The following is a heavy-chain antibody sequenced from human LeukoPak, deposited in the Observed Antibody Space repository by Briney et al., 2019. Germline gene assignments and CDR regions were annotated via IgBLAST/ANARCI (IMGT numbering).Heavy chain of an antibody. J-gene: IGHJ4*02. CDR1: GFTFSSYS. CDR2: ISSSGSTI. Sequence: GGSLRLSCAASGFTFSSYSMNWVRQAPGKGLEWVSYISSSGSTIYYADSVKGRFTISRDNAKNSLYLQMNSLRAEDTAVYYCARGRGYSYGTHYWGQGTLITVSS. CDR3: ARGRGYSYGTHY. D-gene: IGHD5-18*01. V-gene: IGHV3-48*01.